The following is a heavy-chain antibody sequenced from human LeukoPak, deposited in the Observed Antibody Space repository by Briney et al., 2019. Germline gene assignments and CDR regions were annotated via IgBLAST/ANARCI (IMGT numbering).Heavy chain of an antibody. J-gene: IGHJ4*02. CDR2: IGGNGGNT. CDR3: ANDRGDYVWGSQED. CDR1: GFTFSSHL. D-gene: IGHD3-16*01. Sequence: GGSLRLSCAASGFTFSSHLMSWVRLAPGKGLEWVSSIGGNGGNTYYADSVKGRFSISRDNARNTLYLQMNSLRAEDTALYYCANDRGDYVWGSQEDSGQGTLVTVPS. V-gene: IGHV3-23*01.